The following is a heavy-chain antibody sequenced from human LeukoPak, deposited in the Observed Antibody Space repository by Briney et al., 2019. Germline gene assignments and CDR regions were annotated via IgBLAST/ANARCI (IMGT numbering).Heavy chain of an antibody. CDR3: ARVGPRFLYYYYGMDV. V-gene: IGHV1-69*13. D-gene: IGHD2-21*01. Sequence: SVKVSCKASGGTFSSYAISWVRQAPGQGLEWMGGIIPIFGTANYAQKFQGRVTITADESTSTAYMELSSLRSEDTAVYYCARVGPRFLYYYYGMDVWGQGTTVTVSS. CDR2: IIPIFGTA. CDR1: GGTFSSYA. J-gene: IGHJ6*02.